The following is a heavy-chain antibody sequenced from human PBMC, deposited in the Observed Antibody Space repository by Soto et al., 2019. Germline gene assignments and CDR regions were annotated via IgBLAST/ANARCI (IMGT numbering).Heavy chain of an antibody. CDR1: GGSISSSSYY. D-gene: IGHD6-6*01. CDR3: ARPPYSSSPAPGNYFDY. Sequence: SETLSLTCTVSGGSISSSSYYWGWIRQPPGKGLEWIGSIYYSGSTYYNPSLKSRVTISVDTSKNQFSLKLSSVTAADTAVYYCARPPYSSSPAPGNYFDYWGQGTLVTVSS. J-gene: IGHJ4*02. CDR2: IYYSGST. V-gene: IGHV4-39*01.